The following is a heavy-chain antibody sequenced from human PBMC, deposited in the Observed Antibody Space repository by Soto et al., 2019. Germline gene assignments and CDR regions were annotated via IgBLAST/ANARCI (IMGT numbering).Heavy chain of an antibody. CDR1: GASLSDNY. CDR2: INHSGNT. CDR3: ARGRGEFAA. D-gene: IGHD2-21*01. V-gene: IGHV4-34*01. Sequence: TLSLTCAVYGASLSDNYCNWLRQPPGKGLEWIGEINHSGNTNYNPSLRSRVTISIDTSKNQLSLNLRSVSAADTAVYYCARGRGEFAAWGQGTPVTVSS. J-gene: IGHJ5*02.